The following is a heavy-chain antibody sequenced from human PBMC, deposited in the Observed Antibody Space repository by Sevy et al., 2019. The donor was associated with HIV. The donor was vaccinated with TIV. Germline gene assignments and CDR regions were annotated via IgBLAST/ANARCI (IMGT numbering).Heavy chain of an antibody. Sequence: ASVKVSCKASGYTFTSYYMHWVRQAPGQGLEWMGIINPSGGSTSYAQKFQGRVTMTRDTSTSTVYMELSSLRSEDTAGYYCARDGELLAFDIWGQGTMVTVSS. CDR3: ARDGELLAFDI. CDR1: GYTFTSYY. CDR2: INPSGGST. D-gene: IGHD3-10*01. J-gene: IGHJ3*02. V-gene: IGHV1-46*01.